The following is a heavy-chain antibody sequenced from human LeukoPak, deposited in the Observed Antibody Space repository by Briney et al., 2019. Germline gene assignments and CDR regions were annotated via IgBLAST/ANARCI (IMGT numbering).Heavy chain of an antibody. V-gene: IGHV4-59*12. CDR3: ARGDYFDGGGRNWFDP. D-gene: IGHD3-16*01. CDR2: IYYSGSS. CDR1: GGSISSYY. Sequence: SETLSLTCTVSGGSISSYYWSWIRQPPGKGLEWIGYIYYSGSSNYNPSLKSRVTISVDTSKNQFSLRLTSVTAADTAVYYCARGDYFDGGGRNWFDPWGQGTLVTVSS. J-gene: IGHJ5*02.